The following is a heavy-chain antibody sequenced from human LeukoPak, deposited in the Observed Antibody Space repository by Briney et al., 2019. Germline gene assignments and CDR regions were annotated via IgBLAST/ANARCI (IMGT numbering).Heavy chain of an antibody. D-gene: IGHD3-16*01. J-gene: IGHJ6*03. CDR2: IIPIFGTA. CDR3: AREIGGYYYMDV. V-gene: IGHV1-69*13. CDR1: GGTFISYA. Sequence: SVKVSCKASGGTFISYAISWVRQAPGQGLEWMGGIIPIFGTANYAQKFQGRVTITADESTSTAYMELSSLRSEDTAVYYCAREIGGYYYMDVWGKGTTVTVSS.